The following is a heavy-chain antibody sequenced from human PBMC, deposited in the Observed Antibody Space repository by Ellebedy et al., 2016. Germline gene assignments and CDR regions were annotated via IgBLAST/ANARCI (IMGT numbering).Heavy chain of an antibody. J-gene: IGHJ4*02. Sequence: SETLSLTCAVSGVSFSGFHWTWIRQPPGKGLEWIGEINHSGSINYNPSLKSRVTISLDTSKNQVSLKVTSVTAADTAVYYCARVATAGSYDYWGQGTRVTVSS. V-gene: IGHV4-34*01. CDR3: ARVATAGSYDY. CDR1: GVSFSGFH. D-gene: IGHD6-13*01. CDR2: INHSGSI.